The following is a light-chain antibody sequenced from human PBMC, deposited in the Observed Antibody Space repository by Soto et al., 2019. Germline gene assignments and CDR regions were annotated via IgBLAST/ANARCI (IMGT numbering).Light chain of an antibody. Sequence: QSALTQPASGSGSPGQSITISCTGTSSDVGGYNYVSWYQQHPGKAPKLMISEVSNRPSGVSNRFSGSKSGNTASLTISGLQAEDEADYYCSSYTSSSTLVFGGGTKVTVL. CDR3: SSYTSSSTLV. J-gene: IGLJ2*01. CDR2: EVS. CDR1: SSDVGGYNY. V-gene: IGLV2-14*01.